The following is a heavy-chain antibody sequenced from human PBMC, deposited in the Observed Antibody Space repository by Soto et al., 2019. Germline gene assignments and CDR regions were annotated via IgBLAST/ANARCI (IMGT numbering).Heavy chain of an antibody. CDR1: GFTFSSYA. CDR2: ISGSGGST. V-gene: IGHV3-23*01. Sequence: HPGGSLRLSCAASGFTFSSYAMSWVRQAPGKGLEWVSAISGSGGSTYYADSVKGRFTISRDNSKNTLYLQMNSLRAEDTAVYYCATWGDFWSGYYTNYWGQGTLVTVSS. J-gene: IGHJ4*02. D-gene: IGHD3-3*01. CDR3: ATWGDFWSGYYTNY.